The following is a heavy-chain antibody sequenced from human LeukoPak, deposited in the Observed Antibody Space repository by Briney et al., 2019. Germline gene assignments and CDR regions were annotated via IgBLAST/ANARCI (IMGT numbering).Heavy chain of an antibody. CDR3: ARDLSSPGFNYYDSSGYYYDY. CDR2: ISSSGSTI. V-gene: IGHV3-11*04. J-gene: IGHJ4*02. D-gene: IGHD3-22*01. Sequence: GGSLRLSCAASGFTFSDYYMSWIRQAPGKGLERVSYISSSGSTIYYADSVKGRFTISRDNAKNSLYLQMNSLRAEDTAVYYCARDLSSPGFNYYDSSGYYYDYWGQGTLVTVSS. CDR1: GFTFSDYY.